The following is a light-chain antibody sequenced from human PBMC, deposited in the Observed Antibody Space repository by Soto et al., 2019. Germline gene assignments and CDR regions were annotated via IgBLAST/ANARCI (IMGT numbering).Light chain of an antibody. J-gene: IGLJ1*01. CDR2: KAS. V-gene: IGLV3-25*02. CDR3: QSADSSGTYYV. CDR1: ALPKQY. Sequence: SYELTQPPSVSVSPGHTARITCSGDALPKQYAYWYQQKPGQAPVLVIYKASERPSGIPERFSGSSSGTTVTLTISGVQAEDEADYYCQSADSSGTYYVFGTGTKVTVL.